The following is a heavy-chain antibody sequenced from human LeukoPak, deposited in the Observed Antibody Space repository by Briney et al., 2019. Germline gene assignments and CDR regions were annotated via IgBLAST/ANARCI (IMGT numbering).Heavy chain of an antibody. CDR1: GFTFSSYA. V-gene: IGHV3-23*01. CDR2: ISGSGGST. Sequence: GGSLRLSCAASGFTFSSYAMSWVRQAPGKGLEWVSAISGSGGSTYYADSVKGRFTISRDNSKNTLYLQMNSLRAEDTAVYYCAKEPSMTYYDSSGYPYWGQGTLVTVSS. J-gene: IGHJ4*02. D-gene: IGHD3-22*01. CDR3: AKEPSMTYYDSSGYPY.